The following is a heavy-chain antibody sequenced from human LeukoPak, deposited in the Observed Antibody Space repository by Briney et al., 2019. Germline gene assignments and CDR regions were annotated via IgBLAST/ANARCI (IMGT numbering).Heavy chain of an antibody. V-gene: IGHV4-39*01. CDR2: IYYSGST. CDR3: ASLYYYDSSGYYFDY. J-gene: IGHJ4*02. D-gene: IGHD3-22*01. Sequence: PSETLSLTCTVSGGSISSGSYYWGWIRQPPGKGLEWIGSIYYSGSTYYNPSLKSRVTISVDTSKNQFSLKLSSVTAADTAVYYCASLYYYDSSGYYFDYWGQGTLVTVSS. CDR1: GGSISSGSYY.